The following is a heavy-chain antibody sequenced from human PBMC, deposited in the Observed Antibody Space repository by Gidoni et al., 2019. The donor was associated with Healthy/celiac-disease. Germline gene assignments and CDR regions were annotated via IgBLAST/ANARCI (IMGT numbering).Heavy chain of an antibody. J-gene: IGHJ3*02. V-gene: IGHV1-58*01. Sequence: QMQLVQSGPEVKKPGTSVKVSCKASGFTFTSSAVQWVRQARGQRLEWIGWIVVGSGNTNYAQKFQERVTITRDMSTSTAYMELSSLRSEDTAVYYCAADPKYYYDSSGYSAFDIWGQGTMVTVSS. CDR1: GFTFTSSA. CDR2: IVVGSGNT. D-gene: IGHD3-22*01. CDR3: AADPKYYYDSSGYSAFDI.